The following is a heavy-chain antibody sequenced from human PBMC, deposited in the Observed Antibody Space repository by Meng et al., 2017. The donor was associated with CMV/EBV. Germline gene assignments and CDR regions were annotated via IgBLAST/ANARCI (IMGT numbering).Heavy chain of an antibody. Sequence: CKASGYTFTGYYMHWVRPAPGQGLKWMGWINPNSGGTNYAQKFQGRVTMTRDTSISTAYMELSRLRSDDTAVYYCARGDGYKDLDYWGQGTLVTVSS. CDR2: INPNSGGT. CDR1: GYTFTGYY. V-gene: IGHV1-2*02. J-gene: IGHJ4*02. D-gene: IGHD5-24*01. CDR3: ARGDGYKDLDY.